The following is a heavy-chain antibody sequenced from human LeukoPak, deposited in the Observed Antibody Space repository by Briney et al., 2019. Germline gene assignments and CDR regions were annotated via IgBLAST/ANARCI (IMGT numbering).Heavy chain of an antibody. D-gene: IGHD6-13*01. Sequence: GGSLRLSCAASGFTFSNYWMNWVRQAPGKGLEWVANIKQDGSEKYYVDSVKGRFTISRDDAKNSLYLQMNSLRAEDTAVYYCARTATDTGEFDYWGQGTLVTVSS. CDR3: ARTATDTGEFDY. J-gene: IGHJ4*02. V-gene: IGHV3-7*01. CDR2: IKQDGSEK. CDR1: GFTFSNYW.